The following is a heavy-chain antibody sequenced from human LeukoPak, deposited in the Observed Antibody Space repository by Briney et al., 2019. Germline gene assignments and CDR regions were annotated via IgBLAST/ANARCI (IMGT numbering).Heavy chain of an antibody. CDR2: INPNSGGT. V-gene: IGHV1-2*06. CDR3: ARGNYFDY. J-gene: IGHJ4*02. CDR1: GYTFTGYY. Sequence: GASVKVSCKASGYTFTGYYMHWVRQAPGQGLEWMGRINPNSGGTNYAQKFQGRVTMTRDTSTSTVYMELSSLRSEDTAVYYCARGNYFDYWGQGTLVTVSS.